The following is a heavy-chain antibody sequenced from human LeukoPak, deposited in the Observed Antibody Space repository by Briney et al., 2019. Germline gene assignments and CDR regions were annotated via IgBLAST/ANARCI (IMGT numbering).Heavy chain of an antibody. D-gene: IGHD3-22*01. CDR1: GYTFINYG. CDR3: VRFLSRYDASGYPWNFFDY. Sequence: ASVKVSCKASGYTFINYGISWVRQAPGQRLEWMGWISVYNDNTKYAQKFQGRVTMTTDTSTSTAYMELRSLRSDDTAVYYCVRFLSRYDASGYPWNFFDYWGRGTLVTVSS. CDR2: ISVYNDNT. V-gene: IGHV1-18*01. J-gene: IGHJ4*02.